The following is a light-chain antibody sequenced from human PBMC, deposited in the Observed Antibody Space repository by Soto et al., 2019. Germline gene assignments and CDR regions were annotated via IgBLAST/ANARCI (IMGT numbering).Light chain of an antibody. J-gene: IGLJ7*01. CDR1: SSNIGNNY. V-gene: IGLV1-51*01. Sequence: QCVLTQPPSVSAAPGQKVTISCSGSSSNIGNNYVSWYQQLPGTAPKLLIYDNNKRPSGIPDRFSGSKSGTSATLGITGLQTGDEADYYCGTWDSSLSAAVFGGGTQLTVL. CDR3: GTWDSSLSAAV. CDR2: DNN.